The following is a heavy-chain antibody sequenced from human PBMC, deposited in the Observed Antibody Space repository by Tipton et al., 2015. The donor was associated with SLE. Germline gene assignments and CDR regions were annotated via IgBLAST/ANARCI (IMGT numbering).Heavy chain of an antibody. Sequence: VQLVQSGAEVKKPGESLKISCKGSRNSFTTYWIGWVRQMPGKGLEWMGIIYPGDSDTRYSPSFQGQVTISANKSIGTAYLQWSSLKASDTAMYYCARAEELTSPFDYWGQGTLVTVSS. D-gene: IGHD1-26*01. V-gene: IGHV5-51*03. J-gene: IGHJ4*02. CDR3: ARAEELTSPFDY. CDR2: IYPGDSDT. CDR1: RNSFTTYW.